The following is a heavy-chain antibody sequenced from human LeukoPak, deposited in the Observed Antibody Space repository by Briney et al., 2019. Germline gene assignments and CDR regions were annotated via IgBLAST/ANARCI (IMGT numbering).Heavy chain of an antibody. J-gene: IGHJ4*02. CDR2: FYTSGST. Sequence: SETLSLTCSVSGGSITSYYWSWIRQPAGKGLEWTGHFYTSGSTNYNPSLKSRVTMSLDTSKNQFSLRLSSVTAADTAVYYCARVTGYMIEDYFDYWGQGTLVTVSS. CDR1: GGSITSYY. V-gene: IGHV4-4*07. CDR3: ARVTGYMIEDYFDY. D-gene: IGHD3-22*01.